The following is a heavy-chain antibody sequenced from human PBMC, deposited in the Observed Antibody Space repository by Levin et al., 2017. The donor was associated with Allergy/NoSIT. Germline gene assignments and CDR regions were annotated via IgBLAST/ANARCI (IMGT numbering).Heavy chain of an antibody. Sequence: SVKVSCKASGGTFSSYAISWVRQAPGQGLEWMGRIIPILGIANYAQKFQGRVTITADKSTSTAYMELSSLRSEDTAVYYCARDIAARELGAFDIWGQGTMVTVSS. CDR2: IIPILGIA. D-gene: IGHD6-13*01. J-gene: IGHJ3*02. CDR3: ARDIAARELGAFDI. V-gene: IGHV1-69*04. CDR1: GGTFSSYA.